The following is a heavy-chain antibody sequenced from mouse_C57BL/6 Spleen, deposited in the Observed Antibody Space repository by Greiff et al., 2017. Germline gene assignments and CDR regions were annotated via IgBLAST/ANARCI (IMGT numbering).Heavy chain of an antibody. D-gene: IGHD2-4*01. J-gene: IGHJ3*01. CDR1: GYTFTDYY. Sequence: LVESGAELVRPGASVKLSCKASGYTFTDYYINWVKQRPGQGLEWIARIYPGSGNTYYNEKFKGKATLTAEKSSSTAYMQLSSLTSEDSAVYFCARDYDAWFAYWGQGTLVTVSA. CDR3: ARDYDAWFAY. V-gene: IGHV1-76*01. CDR2: IYPGSGNT.